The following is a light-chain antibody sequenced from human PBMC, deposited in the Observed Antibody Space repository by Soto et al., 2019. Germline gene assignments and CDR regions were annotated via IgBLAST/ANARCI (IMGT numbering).Light chain of an antibody. Sequence: QPVLTQSPSASASLGASVKLTCTLSSGHSSYAIAWHQQQPEKGPRYLMKLNSDGSHSKGDVIPDRFSGSSSGAERYLTISSLQSEDEADYYCQTWGTGTHVVFGGGTKLTVL. J-gene: IGLJ2*01. CDR3: QTWGTGTHVV. CDR2: LNSDGSH. V-gene: IGLV4-69*01. CDR1: SGHSSYA.